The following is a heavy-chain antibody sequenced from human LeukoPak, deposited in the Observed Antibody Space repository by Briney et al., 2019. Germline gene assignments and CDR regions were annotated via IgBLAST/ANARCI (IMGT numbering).Heavy chain of an antibody. D-gene: IGHD5-24*01. V-gene: IGHV3-15*01. J-gene: IGHJ4*02. CDR3: TTDPFIQLGRFRPYYFDY. CDR1: GFTFSNAW. Sequence: PGGSLRLSCAASGFTFSNAWMSCVRHAPGKGLECVCRIKSKFDGGTTAYAAPVKGRFTISRDDSKNTLYLQMNSLKTEDTAVYYCTTDPFIQLGRFRPYYFDYWGQGTLVTVSS. CDR2: IKSKFDGGTT.